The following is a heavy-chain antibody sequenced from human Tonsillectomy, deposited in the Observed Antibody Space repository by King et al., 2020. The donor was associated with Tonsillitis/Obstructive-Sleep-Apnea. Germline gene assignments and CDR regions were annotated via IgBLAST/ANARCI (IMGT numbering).Heavy chain of an antibody. CDR3: ARLPRPHDIIVVPADNNWFDP. CDR1: GYSFTTYW. Sequence: VQLVESGAEVKEPGESLKISCKGSGYSFTTYWIGWVRQMPGKGLEWMGIIFPGDSDTRYSPSFQGQVTISADKSISTAYLQWSSLKASDTAMSYCARLPRPHDIIVVPADNNWFDPWGQGTLVTVSS. J-gene: IGHJ5*02. V-gene: IGHV5-51*01. D-gene: IGHD2-2*01. CDR2: IFPGDSDT.